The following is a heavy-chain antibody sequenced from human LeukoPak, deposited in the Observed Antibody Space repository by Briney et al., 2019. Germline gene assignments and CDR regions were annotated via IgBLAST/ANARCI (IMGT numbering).Heavy chain of an antibody. CDR2: IYHRGST. CDR1: GGSISSGGYS. D-gene: IGHD3-10*01. V-gene: IGHV4-30-2*01. J-gene: IGHJ5*02. CDR3: DRGKAVVRGVPFWFDP. Sequence: SETLSLTCAVSGGSISSGGYSWSWIRQPPGKGLEWIGYIYHRGSTYYNPSLKSRVTISVNRSKNQFSLKLSSVTAADTAVYYCDRGKAVVRGVPFWFDPWGQGTLVTVSS.